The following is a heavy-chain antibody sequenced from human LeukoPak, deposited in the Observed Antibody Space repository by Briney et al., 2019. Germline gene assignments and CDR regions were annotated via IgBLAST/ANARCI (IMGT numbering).Heavy chain of an antibody. CDR2: ISYDGRKQ. CDR1: GFTFSSFG. J-gene: IGHJ4*02. V-gene: IGHV3-30*18. D-gene: IGHD6-13*01. CDR3: AKELAAGGPQDY. Sequence: PGRSLRLSCAASGFTFSSFGMHWVRQAPGKGPGWVAVISYDGRKQYYADSVKGRFTISRDNSKNTLYLQMNSLRGEDTAMYYCAKELAAGGPQDYWGQGTLVTVSS.